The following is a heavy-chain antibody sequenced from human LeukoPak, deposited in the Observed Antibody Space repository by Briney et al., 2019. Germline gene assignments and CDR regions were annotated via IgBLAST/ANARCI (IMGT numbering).Heavy chain of an antibody. CDR1: GGTFSSYA. CDR2: IIPILGIA. V-gene: IGHV1-69*04. J-gene: IGHJ4*02. CDR3: AIIVGANTGSRYFDY. Sequence: ASVKVSCKASGGTFSSYAISWVRQAPGQGLEWMGRIIPILGIANYAQKFQGRVTITTDESTSTAYMELSSLRSEDTAVYYCAIIVGANTGSRYFDYWGQGTLVTVSS. D-gene: IGHD1-26*01.